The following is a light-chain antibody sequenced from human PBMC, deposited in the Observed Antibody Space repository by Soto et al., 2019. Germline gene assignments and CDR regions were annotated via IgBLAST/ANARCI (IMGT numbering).Light chain of an antibody. Sequence: DIVMTQSPDSLAVSLGERATLNCKSSQSVLYDSNNKNYLAWYQQKPGQPPKLLIYWASTRESGVPDRFSGTGSGTDFTLTISSLQAEDVAVYYRQQYYSIPKTFGQGTKVDIK. J-gene: IGKJ1*01. V-gene: IGKV4-1*01. CDR1: QSVLYDSNNKNY. CDR2: WAS. CDR3: QQYYSIPKT.